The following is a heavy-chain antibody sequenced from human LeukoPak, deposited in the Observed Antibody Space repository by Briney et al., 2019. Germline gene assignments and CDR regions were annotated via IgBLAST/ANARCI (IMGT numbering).Heavy chain of an antibody. Sequence: GGSLRLSCAASGFTFSSYAMSWVRQAPGKGLEWVGFIRSKAYGGTTEYAASVKGRFTISRDDSKSIAYLQMNSLKTEDTAVYYCTRAPETRSIAAAGFRAGRYNWFDPWGQGTLVTVSS. CDR2: IRSKAYGGTT. D-gene: IGHD6-13*01. CDR3: TRAPETRSIAAAGFRAGRYNWFDP. V-gene: IGHV3-49*04. CDR1: GFTFSSYA. J-gene: IGHJ5*02.